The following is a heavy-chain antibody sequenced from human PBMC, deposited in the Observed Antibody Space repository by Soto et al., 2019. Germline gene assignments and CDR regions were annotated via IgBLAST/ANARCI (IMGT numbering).Heavy chain of an antibody. CDR3: ASNHGGYSGYDIPTTAGY. V-gene: IGHV3-11*01. D-gene: IGHD5-12*01. CDR1: GFTFSDYY. CDR2: ISSSGSTI. Sequence: GESLKISCAASGFTFSDYYMSWIRQAPGKGLEWVSYISSSGSTIYYADSVKGRFTISRDNAKNSLYLQMNSLRAEDTAVYYCASNHGGYSGYDIPTTAGYWGQGTLVTVSS. J-gene: IGHJ4*02.